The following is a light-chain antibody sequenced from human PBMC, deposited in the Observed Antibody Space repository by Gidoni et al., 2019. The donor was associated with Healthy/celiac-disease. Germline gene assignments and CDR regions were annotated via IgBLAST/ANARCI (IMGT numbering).Light chain of an antibody. CDR1: QSVSSSY. CDR3: QQYGSSRLT. Sequence: EIELTQSPGTLSLSPGERAHLSCRASQSVSSSYLAWYQQKPGQAPRLLIYGASSRATGIPDRFSGSGSGTDFTLTISRLEPEDFAVYYCQQYGSSRLTFGGGTKVEIK. J-gene: IGKJ4*01. V-gene: IGKV3-20*01. CDR2: GAS.